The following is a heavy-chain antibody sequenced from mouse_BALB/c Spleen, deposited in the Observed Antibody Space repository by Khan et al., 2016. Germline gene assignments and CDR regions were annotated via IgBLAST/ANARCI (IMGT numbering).Heavy chain of an antibody. Sequence: EVELVESGGGLVKPGGSLKLSCAASGFTFSSYAMSWVRQTPEKRLEWVATISSGGSYTYYPDSVKGRFTISRDNAKNTLYLQMSSLRSEDTAMYYCARDRYDYFDYWGQGTTLTVSS. CDR2: ISSGGSYT. CDR1: GFTFSSYA. V-gene: IGHV5-9-3*01. D-gene: IGHD2-14*01. J-gene: IGHJ2*01. CDR3: ARDRYDYFDY.